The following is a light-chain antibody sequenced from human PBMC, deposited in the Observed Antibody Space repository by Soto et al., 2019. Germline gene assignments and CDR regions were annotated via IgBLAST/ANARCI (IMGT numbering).Light chain of an antibody. V-gene: IGLV1-47*01. CDR2: RNN. J-gene: IGLJ2*01. CDR1: SSNIGSNY. CDR3: ATWDDSLSVL. Sequence: QSVLTQPPSASGTPGQRVTISCSGSSSNIGSNYVYWYQHLPGTAPKPLIYRNNQRPSGVPDRFSGSKSGTSASLAISGLRSEDEADYYCATWDDSLSVLFGGGTKVTVL.